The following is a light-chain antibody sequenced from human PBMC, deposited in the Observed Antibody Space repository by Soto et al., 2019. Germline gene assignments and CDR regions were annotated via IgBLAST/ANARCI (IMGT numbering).Light chain of an antibody. V-gene: IGLV2-14*03. Sequence: SALTQPASLSGSPGHSITISCSLTISDIGAYDYVSWYQQHPGRAPKLIIYEVSHRFSGLSYRFSGSKSGNTASLTISGLQAEDEGDYYCTSFAPGRIYVFGSGNKVTVL. CDR2: EVS. CDR1: ISDIGAYDY. J-gene: IGLJ1*01. CDR3: TSFAPGRIYV.